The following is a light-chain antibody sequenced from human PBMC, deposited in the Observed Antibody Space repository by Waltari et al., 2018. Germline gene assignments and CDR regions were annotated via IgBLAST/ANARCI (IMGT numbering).Light chain of an antibody. CDR3: LQRSTWPAT. CDR2: EAS. V-gene: IGKV3-11*01. Sequence: EIVLTQSPATLSLSPVERATLSCRASQGVSTYLAWYQQKPGRAPRLLIYEASNRATGIPARFSGSGSGTDFTLTISSLEPEDFAVYYCLQRSTWPATFGGGTKVEIK. J-gene: IGKJ4*01. CDR1: QGVSTY.